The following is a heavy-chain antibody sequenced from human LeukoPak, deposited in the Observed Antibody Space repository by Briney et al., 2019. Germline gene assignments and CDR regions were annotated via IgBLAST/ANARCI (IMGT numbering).Heavy chain of an antibody. CDR1: GFTFSIYS. D-gene: IGHD4-17*01. CDR3: AKEAGQDFGALDAFDV. J-gene: IGHJ3*01. CDR2: IGGSSSSL. Sequence: GGSLRLSCAASGFTFSIYSMNWVRQAPGKGLEGVSSIGGSSSSLYYAESVKGRFTISRDNARNPLYLQMNSLRAEDTAIYYCAKEAGQDFGALDAFDVWGQGTMVTVSS. V-gene: IGHV3-21*01.